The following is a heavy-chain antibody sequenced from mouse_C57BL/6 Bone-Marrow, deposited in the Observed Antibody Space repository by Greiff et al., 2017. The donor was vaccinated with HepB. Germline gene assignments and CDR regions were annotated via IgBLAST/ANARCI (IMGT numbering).Heavy chain of an antibody. CDR1: GYTFTGYW. V-gene: IGHV1-9*01. CDR2: ILPGSGST. Sequence: VKLQESGAELMKPGASVKLSCKATGYTFTGYWIEWVKQRPGHGLEWIGEILPGSGSTNYNEKFKGKATFTADTSSNTAYMQLSSLTTEDSAIYYCARYSIYYGSSYPYWYFDVWGTGTTVTVSS. CDR3: ARYSIYYGSSYPYWYFDV. J-gene: IGHJ1*03. D-gene: IGHD1-1*01.